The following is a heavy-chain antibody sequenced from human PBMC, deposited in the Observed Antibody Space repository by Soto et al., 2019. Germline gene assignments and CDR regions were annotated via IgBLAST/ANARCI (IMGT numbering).Heavy chain of an antibody. V-gene: IGHV3-11*01. J-gene: IGHJ6*03. CDR3: ARGLVDYGGYSQRYYYYYMDV. CDR2: ISSSGSTI. D-gene: IGHD4-17*01. CDR1: GFTFSDYY. Sequence: GGSLRLSCAASGFTFSDYYMSWIRQAPGKGLEWVSYISSSGSTIYYADSVKGRFTISRDNAKNSLYLQMNSLRAEDTAVYYCARGLVDYGGYSQRYYYYYMDVWGKGTTVTVSS.